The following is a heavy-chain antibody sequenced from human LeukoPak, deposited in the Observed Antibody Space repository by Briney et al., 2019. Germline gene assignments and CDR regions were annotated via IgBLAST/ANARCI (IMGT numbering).Heavy chain of an antibody. Sequence: SETLSLTCSVSGGSLSTYYWSWIRQPAGKGLEWIGRIYTSGNTNYNPSLKSRVTMSVDTSKKQFSMKLSSVTAADTAVYYCANGIAAAGSIDYWGQGTLVTVSS. D-gene: IGHD6-13*01. V-gene: IGHV4-4*07. CDR3: ANGIAAAGSIDY. CDR1: GGSLSTYY. J-gene: IGHJ4*02. CDR2: IYTSGNT.